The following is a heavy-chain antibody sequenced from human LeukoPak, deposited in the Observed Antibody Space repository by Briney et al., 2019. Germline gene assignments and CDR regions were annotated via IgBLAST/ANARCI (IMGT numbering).Heavy chain of an antibody. CDR2: ISSSGRSI. J-gene: IGHJ4*02. V-gene: IGHV3-48*03. CDR1: GFTFNIYE. CDR3: AKEDIAGNGFTFDS. D-gene: IGHD5-12*01. Sequence: PGGSLRLSCAASGFTFNIYEMNWVRQAPGKGPERISYISSSGRSIYYADSVKGRFTISRDNAKNSVYLHMNSLRVEETAIYYCAKEDIAGNGFTFDSWGQGTMVTVSS.